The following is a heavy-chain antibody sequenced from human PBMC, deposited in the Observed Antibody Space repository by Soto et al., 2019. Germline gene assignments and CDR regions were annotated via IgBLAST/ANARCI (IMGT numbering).Heavy chain of an antibody. J-gene: IGHJ5*02. D-gene: IGHD3-9*01. CDR3: ARFTYYDILTGRSPGGTPNWFDP. CDR1: GGSISSYY. V-gene: IGHV4-59*01. Sequence: SETLSLTCTVSGGSISSYYWSWIRQPPGKGLEWIGYIYYSGSTNYNPSLKVRVTISVATSRNQFSLKLSSLTAADTAVYYCARFTYYDILTGRSPGGTPNWFDPWGQGTLVTVSS. CDR2: IYYSGST.